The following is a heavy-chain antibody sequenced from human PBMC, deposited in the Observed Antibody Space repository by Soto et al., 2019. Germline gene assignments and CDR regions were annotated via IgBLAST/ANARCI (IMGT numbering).Heavy chain of an antibody. D-gene: IGHD1-26*01. CDR2: IKQDGREL. Sequence: EVQLVESGGGFVQPGGCLRLSCAASGLTFSDYWMTWVRQAPGKGLEWVANIKQDGRELFYVDSVKGRFTISRDNAKNSLSLEMNSLRAEDTALYYCARHTGTYWDYWGQGILVTVSS. J-gene: IGHJ4*02. V-gene: IGHV3-7*03. CDR3: ARHTGTYWDY. CDR1: GLTFSDYW.